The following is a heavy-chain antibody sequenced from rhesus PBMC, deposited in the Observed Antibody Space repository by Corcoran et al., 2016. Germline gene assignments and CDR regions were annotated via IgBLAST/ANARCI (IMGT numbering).Heavy chain of an antibody. Sequence: QGQLQESGPGLVKPSETLSLTCAVSGASVSGTHWTWLPPAPGKGLEWIGRISGSGTTTDYNPSLKSRVAISMDTSRNQISLKLDSVTAADTAIYYCARAGIATDFDFWGQGLLVTVSS. CDR3: ARAGIATDFDF. CDR2: ISGSGTTT. V-gene: IGHV4S2*01. J-gene: IGHJ4*01. D-gene: IGHD5-36*01. CDR1: GASVSGTH.